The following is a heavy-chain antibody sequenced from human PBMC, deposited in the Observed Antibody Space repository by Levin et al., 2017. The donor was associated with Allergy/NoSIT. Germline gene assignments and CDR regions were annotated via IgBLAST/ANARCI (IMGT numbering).Heavy chain of an antibody. J-gene: IGHJ4*02. CDR3: ASMRNWNYLDY. V-gene: IGHV3-11*01. CDR2: ISSSGSTI. D-gene: IGHD1-20*01. Sequence: GGSLRLSCAASGFTFSDYYMSWIRQAPGKGLEWVSYISSSGSTIYYADSVKGRFTISRDNAKNSLYLQMNSLRAEDTAVYYCASMRNWNYLDYWGQGTLVTVSS. CDR1: GFTFSDYY.